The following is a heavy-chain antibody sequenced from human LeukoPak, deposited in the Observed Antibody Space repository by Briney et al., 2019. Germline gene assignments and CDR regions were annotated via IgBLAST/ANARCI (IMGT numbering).Heavy chain of an antibody. CDR3: AEDGEWTFDI. Sequence: GGSLRLSCAASGFSFRISGMHWVRQAPGEGLEWVAFIGRDATTKYYADSVKGRFIISGDSSYNTAYLQMNSLRAEDTAIYYCAEDGEWTFDIWGQGTMVTVSS. CDR2: IGRDATTK. D-gene: IGHD3-3*01. J-gene: IGHJ3*02. V-gene: IGHV3-30*02. CDR1: GFSFRISG.